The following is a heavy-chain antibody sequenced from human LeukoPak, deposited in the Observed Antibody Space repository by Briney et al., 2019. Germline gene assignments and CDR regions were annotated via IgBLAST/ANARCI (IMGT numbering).Heavy chain of an antibody. CDR2: INPNSGGT. V-gene: IGHV1-2*02. CDR1: GYTFTGYY. J-gene: IGHJ5*02. Sequence: GASVKVSCKASGYTFTGYYMHWVQQAPGQGLEWMGWINPNSGGTNYAQKFQGRVTMTRDTSISTAYMELSRLRSYDTAVYYCAGAKYNWNHRFDPWGQGTLVTVSS. CDR3: AGAKYNWNHRFDP. D-gene: IGHD1-1*01.